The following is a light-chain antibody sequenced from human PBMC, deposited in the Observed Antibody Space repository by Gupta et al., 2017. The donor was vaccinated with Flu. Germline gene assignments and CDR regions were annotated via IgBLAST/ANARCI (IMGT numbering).Light chain of an antibody. V-gene: IGKV3-11*01. CDR2: DAS. J-gene: IGKJ2*01. CDR3: QLRSDWMYT. CDR1: QSIANF. Sequence: PATLSLSPGERATLSCRASQSIANFLAWYQQRPGQAPRLLIYDASNRATGIPARFSGSGYGTDFTLTISSLEPEDFAVYYCQLRSDWMYTFGQGSRVEV.